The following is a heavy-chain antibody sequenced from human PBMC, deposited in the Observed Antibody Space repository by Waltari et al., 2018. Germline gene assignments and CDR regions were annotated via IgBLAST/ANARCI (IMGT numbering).Heavy chain of an antibody. CDR2: IYYSGST. V-gene: IGHV4-59*08. J-gene: IGHJ6*03. D-gene: IGHD3-9*01. CDR3: ARLMTGYYYYYYMDV. Sequence: QVQLQESGPGLVKPSETLSLTCTVSGGSISSYYWSWIRQPPGNGLEWIGYIYYSGSTNYNPSLKSRVTISVDTSKNQFSLKLSSVTAADTAVYYCARLMTGYYYYYYMDVWGKGTTVTISS. CDR1: GGSISSYY.